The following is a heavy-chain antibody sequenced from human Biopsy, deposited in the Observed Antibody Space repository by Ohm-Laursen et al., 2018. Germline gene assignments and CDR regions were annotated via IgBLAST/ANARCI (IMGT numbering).Heavy chain of an antibody. V-gene: IGHV4-59*01. CDR3: ARATNSTGWPYYYFYGMDV. Sequence: SETLSLTCTVSGGSISSDYWSWIRQTPGKGLEWIGYIYYSGSTNYNPSLKSRVTISVAVDTSKSQFSLRLNSVTAADTAVYYCARATNSTGWPYYYFYGMDVWGQGTTVTVSS. CDR1: GGSISSDY. CDR2: IYYSGST. J-gene: IGHJ6*02. D-gene: IGHD2/OR15-2a*01.